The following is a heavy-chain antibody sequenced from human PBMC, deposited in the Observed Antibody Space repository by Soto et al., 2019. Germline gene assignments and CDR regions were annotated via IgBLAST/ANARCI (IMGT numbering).Heavy chain of an antibody. D-gene: IGHD5-12*01. CDR2: ISAYNGNT. CDR3: ARDLAEYDEFNLPLRLSTYGMDV. V-gene: IGHV1-18*04. J-gene: IGHJ6*02. Sequence: QVQLVQSGAEVKKPGASVKVSCKASGYTFTSYGISWVRQDPGQGLEWMGWISAYNGNTNYAQKLQGRVTMTTDTSTSTAYMELRSLRSDDTAVYYCARDLAEYDEFNLPLRLSTYGMDVWGQGTTVTVSS. CDR1: GYTFTSYG.